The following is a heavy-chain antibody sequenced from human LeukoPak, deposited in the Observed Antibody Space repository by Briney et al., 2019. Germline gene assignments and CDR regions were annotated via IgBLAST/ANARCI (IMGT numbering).Heavy chain of an antibody. CDR2: IYHSGST. CDR3: ASGTYTHYYFDY. CDR1: DYSISSGFY. Sequence: KSSETLSLTCTVSDYSISSGFYWGWIRQPPGKGLEWIGSIYHSGSTYYNPSLKSRVTISVDTSKNQFSLKLSSVTAADTAVYYCASGTYTHYYFDYWGQGTLVTVSS. D-gene: IGHD1-26*01. J-gene: IGHJ4*02. V-gene: IGHV4-38-2*02.